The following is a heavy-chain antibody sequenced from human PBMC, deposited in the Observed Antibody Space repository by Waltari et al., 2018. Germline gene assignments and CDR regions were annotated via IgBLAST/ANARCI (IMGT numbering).Heavy chain of an antibody. CDR3: LRRWFDS. CDR1: GVTFTSFV. CDR2: ISPGGGVT. V-gene: IGHV3-23*01. Sequence: EVQLLESGGGLVQPGGSLSLSCAAAGVTFTSFVMSWVRQAPRKGLEWVSAISPGGGVTYYADSVKGRFTVSRDNSKNTLYLQINSLRAEDTAVYYCLRRWFDSWGQGTLVIVSS. J-gene: IGHJ5*01.